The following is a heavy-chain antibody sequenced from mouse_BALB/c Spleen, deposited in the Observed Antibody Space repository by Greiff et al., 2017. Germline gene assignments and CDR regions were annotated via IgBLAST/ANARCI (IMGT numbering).Heavy chain of an antibody. CDR2: INPSTGYT. CDR3: ARCPFYYYGSSYNAMDY. V-gene: IGHV1-7*01. D-gene: IGHD1-1*01. CDR1: GYTFTSYW. Sequence: QVQLQQSGAELAKPGASVKMSCKASGYTFTSYWMHWVKQRPGQGLEWIGYINPSTGYTEYNQKFKDKATLTADKSSSTAYMQLSSLTSEDSAVYYCARCPFYYYGSSYNAMDYWGQGTSVTVSS. J-gene: IGHJ4*01.